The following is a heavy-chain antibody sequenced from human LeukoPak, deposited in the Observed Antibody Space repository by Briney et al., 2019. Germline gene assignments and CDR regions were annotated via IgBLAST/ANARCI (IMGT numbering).Heavy chain of an antibody. V-gene: IGHV4-39*07. J-gene: IGHJ3*02. D-gene: IGHD3-22*01. CDR2: IYSSGNT. CDR1: GASISSSYYY. Sequence: SETLSLTCTVSGASISSSYYYWGWVRQSPGKGLEGIGNIYSSGNTYYNASLKSRVTMYIDTSKNQFSLKLSSVTAADTAVYYCARVGVGYCDSNYRPDAFDIWGQGTMVTVSS. CDR3: ARVGVGYCDSNYRPDAFDI.